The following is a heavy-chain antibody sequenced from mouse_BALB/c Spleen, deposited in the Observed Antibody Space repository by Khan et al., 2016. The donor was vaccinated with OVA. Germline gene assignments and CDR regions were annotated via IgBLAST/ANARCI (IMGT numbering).Heavy chain of an antibody. CDR3: ARELRLGGFAY. D-gene: IGHD1-2*01. J-gene: IGHJ3*01. V-gene: IGHV2-6-7*01. Sequence: VQLQESGPGLVAPSQNLSITCTVSGFSLTGYGANWVRQPPGKGLEWLGMIWGDGSTDYNSALKSRLSISKDNSKSQVFLKMNSLKTDDTARYYCARELRLGGFAYWGQGTLVTVSA. CDR2: IWGDGST. CDR1: GFSLTGYG.